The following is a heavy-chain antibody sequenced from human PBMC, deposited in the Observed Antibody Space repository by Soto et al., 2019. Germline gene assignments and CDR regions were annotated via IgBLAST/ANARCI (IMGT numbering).Heavy chain of an antibody. D-gene: IGHD6-19*01. V-gene: IGHV3-23*01. CDR3: AKDPGLDSSGWYGYYYYYGMDV. CDR2: ISGSGGST. CDR1: GFTFSSYA. J-gene: IGHJ6*02. Sequence: PGGSLRLSCAASGFTFSSYAMSWVRQAPGKGLEWVSAISGSGGSTYYADSVKGRLTISRDNSKNTLYLQMNSLRAEDTAVYYCAKDPGLDSSGWYGYYYYYGMDVWGQGTTVTVSS.